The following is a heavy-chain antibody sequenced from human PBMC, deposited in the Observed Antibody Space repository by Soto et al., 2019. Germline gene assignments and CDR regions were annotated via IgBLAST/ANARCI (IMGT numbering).Heavy chain of an antibody. D-gene: IGHD3-10*01. V-gene: IGHV4-59*01. CDR1: GGSISSYY. J-gene: IGHJ4*02. CDR3: ARAVDYYGSGSYYIDV. Sequence: SETLSLTCTVSGGSISSYYWSWIRQPPGKGLEWIGYIYYSGSTNYNPSLKSRVTISVDTSKNQFALKLSSGTAADTAVYYCARAVDYYGSGSYYIDVWGQGTLVTVSS. CDR2: IYYSGST.